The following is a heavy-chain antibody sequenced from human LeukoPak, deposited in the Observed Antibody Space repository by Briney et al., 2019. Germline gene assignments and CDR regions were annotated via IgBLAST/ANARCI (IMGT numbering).Heavy chain of an antibody. CDR1: VGSISSYY. V-gene: IGHV4-59*01. Sequence: PSETLSLTCTVSVGSISSYYWSWIRQPPGKGLERIGYIYYIGSTNYNPSLKSRVTISVDTSKNQFSLKLSSVTAAGTGVYYCATSITVVSVVISHADAFDIWGQGTMVTVSS. CDR2: IYYIGST. J-gene: IGHJ3*02. D-gene: IGHD3-22*01. CDR3: ATSITVVSVVISHADAFDI.